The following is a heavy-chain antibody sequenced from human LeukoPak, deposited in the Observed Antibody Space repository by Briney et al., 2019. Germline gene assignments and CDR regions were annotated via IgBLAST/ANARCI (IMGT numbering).Heavy chain of an antibody. V-gene: IGHV1-69*13. CDR2: IIPIFGTA. CDR1: GGTFISYA. CDR3: ARGSPTTVANNWFDP. J-gene: IGHJ5*02. D-gene: IGHD4-17*01. Sequence: SVKVSCKASGGTFISYAISWVRQAPGQGLEWMGGIIPIFGTANYAQKFQGRVTITADESTSTAYMELRSLRSDDTAVYYCARGSPTTVANNWFDPWGQGTLVTVSS.